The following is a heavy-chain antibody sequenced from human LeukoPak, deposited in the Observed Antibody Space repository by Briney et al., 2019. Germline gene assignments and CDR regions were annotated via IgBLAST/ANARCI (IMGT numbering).Heavy chain of an antibody. CDR3: ARNFIAAALGKGVWFDP. J-gene: IGHJ5*02. Sequence: PSETLSLTCSVSYYSISRGHYWGWIRQPPGKGLEWIASIYRDGDATYNPSLKSRVTISVDASKNQFSLKLSSVTAADTAVYYCARNFIAAALGKGVWFDPWGQGTLVTVSS. D-gene: IGHD6-13*01. CDR1: YYSISRGHY. V-gene: IGHV4-38-2*02. CDR2: IYRDGDA.